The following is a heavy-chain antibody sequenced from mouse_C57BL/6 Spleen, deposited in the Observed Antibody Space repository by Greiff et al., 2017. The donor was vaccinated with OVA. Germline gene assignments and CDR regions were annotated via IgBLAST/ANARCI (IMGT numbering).Heavy chain of an antibody. D-gene: IGHD1-1*01. J-gene: IGHJ4*01. V-gene: IGHV14-3*01. CDR2: IDPANGNT. Sequence: VQLQQSVAELVRPGASVKLSCTASGFNIKNTYMHWVKQRPEQGLEWIGRIDPANGNTKYAPKFQGKATITADTSSNTAYLQLSSLTSEDTAIYYCARSPSDYGSSYGYYAMDYWGQGTSVTVSS. CDR1: GFNIKNTY. CDR3: ARSPSDYGSSYGYYAMDY.